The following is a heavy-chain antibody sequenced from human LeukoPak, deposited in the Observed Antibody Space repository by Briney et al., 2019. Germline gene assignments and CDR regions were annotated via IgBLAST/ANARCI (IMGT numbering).Heavy chain of an antibody. J-gene: IGHJ3*02. Sequence: GSLRLSCAVSGFPFSSYGMTWVRQAPGKGLEWIGEINHSGSTNYNPSLKSRVTMSVDTSKNQFSLKLSSVTAADTAVYYCARGAYYDFWSGYYEGRGAFDIWGQGTMVTVSS. D-gene: IGHD3-3*01. CDR3: ARGAYYDFWSGYYEGRGAFDI. CDR2: INHSGST. CDR1: GFPFSSYG. V-gene: IGHV4-34*01.